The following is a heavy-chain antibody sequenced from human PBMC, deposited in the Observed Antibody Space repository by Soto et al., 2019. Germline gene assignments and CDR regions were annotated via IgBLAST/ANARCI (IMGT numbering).Heavy chain of an antibody. V-gene: IGHV4-31*03. CDR1: GGSISSGGSY. CDR3: ARDLLLDGSEIYYYYYYGMDV. Sequence: QVQLQESGPGLVKPSQTLSLTCTVSGGSISSGGSYWSWIRQHPGKGLEWIGYIYYNGSNYYSPSLKSRVTMSVDTSRNQFSLRLRSVTAADTAVYYCARDLLLDGSEIYYYYYYGMDVWGQGTTVTVSS. J-gene: IGHJ6*02. CDR2: IYYNGSN. D-gene: IGHD3-10*01.